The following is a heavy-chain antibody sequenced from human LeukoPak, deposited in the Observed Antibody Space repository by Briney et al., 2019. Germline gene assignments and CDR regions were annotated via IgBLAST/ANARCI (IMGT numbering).Heavy chain of an antibody. CDR1: GGSFSGYY. CDR3: ARVGYHDRAINY. J-gene: IGHJ4*02. CDR2: INHSGST. D-gene: IGHD3-22*01. V-gene: IGHV4-34*01. Sequence: SETLSLTCAVYGGSFSGYYWSWIRQPPGKGLEWIGEINHSGSTNYNPSLKSRVTISVDTSKNQFSLKLSSVTAADTAVYYCARVGYHDRAINYWGQGTLVTVSS.